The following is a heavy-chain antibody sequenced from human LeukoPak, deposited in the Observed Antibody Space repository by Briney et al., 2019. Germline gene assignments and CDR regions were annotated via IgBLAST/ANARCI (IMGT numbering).Heavy chain of an antibody. CDR2: IYHSGST. CDR3: ARLDLGYCSSTSCYAEDY. D-gene: IGHD2-2*01. Sequence: SETLSLTCTVSGYSISSGYYWGWIRQPPGKGLEWIGSIYHSGSTYYNPSLKSRVTISVDTSKNQFSLKLSSVTAADTAVYYCARLDLGYCSSTSCYAEDYWGQGTLVTVSS. CDR1: GYSISSGYY. V-gene: IGHV4-38-2*02. J-gene: IGHJ4*02.